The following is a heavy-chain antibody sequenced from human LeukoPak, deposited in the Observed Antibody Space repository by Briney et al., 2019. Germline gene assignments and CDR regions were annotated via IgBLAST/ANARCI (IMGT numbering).Heavy chain of an antibody. Sequence: ASVKVSCKVSGYTLTELSMHWVRQAPGKGLEWMGGFDPEDGETIYAQKFQGRVTMTRDTSISTAYMELSRLGSDDTAVYYCARVKIYLGWFDPWGQGTLVTVSS. J-gene: IGHJ5*02. CDR1: GYTLTELS. CDR2: FDPEDGET. V-gene: IGHV1-24*01. CDR3: ARVKIYLGWFDP. D-gene: IGHD2/OR15-2a*01.